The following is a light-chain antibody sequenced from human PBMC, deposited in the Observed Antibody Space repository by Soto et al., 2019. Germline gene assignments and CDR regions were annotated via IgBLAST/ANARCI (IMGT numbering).Light chain of an antibody. J-gene: IGLJ2*01. V-gene: IGLV4-69*01. CDR2: HNSDGSP. CDR3: QTWGTGVLV. CDR1: SGHSSYA. Sequence: QSVLTQSPSASASLGASVKLTCTLSSGHSSYAIAWHQQQPEKGPRFLMKHNSDGSPNKGDGIPDRFSGSSSGAERHLTISSLQSEDEADYYCQTWGTGVLVFGGGTKLTVL.